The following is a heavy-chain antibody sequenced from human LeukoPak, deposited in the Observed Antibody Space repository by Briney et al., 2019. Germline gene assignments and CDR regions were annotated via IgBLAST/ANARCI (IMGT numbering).Heavy chain of an antibody. CDR1: GGSISSGSYY. J-gene: IGHJ3*02. CDR3: ARDLSWAAAGTGADAFDI. D-gene: IGHD6-13*01. CDR2: IYTSGST. Sequence: SQTLSLTCTVSGGSISSGSYYWSWLRQPAGQGLEWIGRIYTSGSTNYNPSLKSRVTISVDTSKNQFSLKLSSVTAADTAVDYCARDLSWAAAGTGADAFDIWGQGTMVTVSS. V-gene: IGHV4-61*02.